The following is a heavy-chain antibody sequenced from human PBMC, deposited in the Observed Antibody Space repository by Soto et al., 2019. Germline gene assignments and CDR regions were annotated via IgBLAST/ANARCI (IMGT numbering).Heavy chain of an antibody. Sequence: QVQLVESGGGVVQPGRSLRLSCAASGFTFSSYGMHWVRQAPGKGLVWVAVILYDGSKKYYADSVKGRFTISRDNSKNTLYLQMSSLRAEDTALYYCVKDGSSGWPYFDDMDVWGQGTTVTVSS. V-gene: IGHV3-30*18. J-gene: IGHJ6*02. CDR2: ILYDGSKK. CDR3: VKDGSSGWPYFDDMDV. CDR1: GFTFSSYG. D-gene: IGHD6-19*01.